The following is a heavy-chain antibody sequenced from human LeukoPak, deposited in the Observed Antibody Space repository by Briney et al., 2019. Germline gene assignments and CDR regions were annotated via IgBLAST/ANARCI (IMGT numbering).Heavy chain of an antibody. Sequence: GGSLRLSCAASGFTFSNYAVSWVRQAPGKGLEWVSGISGSGGSTYYAAPVKGRFTISRDNSKNTLYLQMNSLRADEDTAVYYCAKYGDSSNTFDYWAREPWSPSPQ. CDR1: GFTFSNYA. J-gene: IGHJ4*02. CDR3: AKYGDSSNTFDY. D-gene: IGHD6-13*01. CDR2: ISGSGGST. V-gene: IGHV3-23*01.